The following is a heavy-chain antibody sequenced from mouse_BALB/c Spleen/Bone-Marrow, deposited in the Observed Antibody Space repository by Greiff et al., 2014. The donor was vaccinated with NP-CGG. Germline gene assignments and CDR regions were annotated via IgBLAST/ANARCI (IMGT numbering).Heavy chain of an antibody. CDR1: GYTFSNYW. V-gene: IGHV1-80*01. D-gene: IGHD1-1*01. J-gene: IGHJ4*01. Sequence: VQLQQSGAELARPGSSVKISCKASGYTFSNYWMNWMKQRPGQGLEWIGQIYPGDGDTNYIGKFTGKATLTADKSSSTAYMQLSSLTSEDSAVYFCVSRGDYSHAMDYWGQGTSVTVSS. CDR3: VSRGDYSHAMDY. CDR2: IYPGDGDT.